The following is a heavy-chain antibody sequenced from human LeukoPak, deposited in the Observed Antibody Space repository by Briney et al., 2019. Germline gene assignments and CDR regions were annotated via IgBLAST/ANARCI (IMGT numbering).Heavy chain of an antibody. V-gene: IGHV3-23*01. Sequence: PGGSLRLSCAASGFTFSSYAMSWVRQAPGKGLEWVSAISGSGGSTYYADSVKGRFTISRDNSKNTMYLQMNSLRAEDTAVYYCAKDVHTSGWYGWFDSWGQGTLVTVSS. J-gene: IGHJ5*01. D-gene: IGHD6-19*01. CDR2: ISGSGGST. CDR1: GFTFSSYA. CDR3: AKDVHTSGWYGWFDS.